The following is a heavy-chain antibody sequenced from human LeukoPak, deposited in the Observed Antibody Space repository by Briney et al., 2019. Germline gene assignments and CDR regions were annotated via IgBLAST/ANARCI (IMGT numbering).Heavy chain of an antibody. CDR2: INQDGSVI. CDR1: GIIFNDYW. D-gene: IGHD3-22*01. Sequence: PGGSLRLSCAASGIIFNDYWMNWVRQAPGKGLEWVANINQDGSVIHYVDSVKGRFTTSRDNARHSVYLQMNSLRVEDTAVYYCTTLPQKDSRGYHDYWGQGILVTVSS. CDR3: TTLPQKDSRGYHDY. J-gene: IGHJ4*02. V-gene: IGHV3-7*01.